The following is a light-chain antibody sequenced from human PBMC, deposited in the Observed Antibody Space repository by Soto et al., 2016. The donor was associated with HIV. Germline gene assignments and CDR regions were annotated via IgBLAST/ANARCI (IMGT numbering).Light chain of an antibody. Sequence: DIQMTQSPSSLSASVGDTVTITCRASQMINSYLNWYQQKPGKAPRLLISAASSLQVGVPSRFSGSRSRTGFSLTITSLQPEDFATYYCQQSYSISLTFGQGTRLEIK. CDR2: AAS. CDR3: QQSYSISLT. CDR1: QMINSY. V-gene: IGKV1-39*01. J-gene: IGKJ5*01.